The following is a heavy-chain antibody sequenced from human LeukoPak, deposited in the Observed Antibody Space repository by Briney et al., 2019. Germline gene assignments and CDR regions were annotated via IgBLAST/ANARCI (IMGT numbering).Heavy chain of an antibody. J-gene: IGHJ6*03. CDR2: IYYSGST. V-gene: IGHV4-61*01. D-gene: IGHD2/OR15-2a*01. Sequence: SEALSLTCAVSGASISSSNYYWSWIRQPPGKGLEWIGYIYYSGSTNYNPSLKSRVTISVDTSKNQFSLKLSSVTAADTAVYYCARGRIVYYYMDVWGKGTTVTISS. CDR1: GASISSSNYY. CDR3: ARGRIVYYYMDV.